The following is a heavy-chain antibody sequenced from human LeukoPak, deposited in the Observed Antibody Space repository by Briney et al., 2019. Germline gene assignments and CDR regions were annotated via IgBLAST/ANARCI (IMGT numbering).Heavy chain of an antibody. CDR1: GYTFTSYY. Sequence: ASVNVSCTASGYTFTSYYMHWVRQAPGQGLEWMGIINPSGGSTSYAQKFQGRVTMTRDTSTSTVYMELSSLRSEDTAVYYCARGPPPDYYDSSGYYWGDGMDVWGQGTTVTVSS. CDR3: ARGPPPDYYDSSGYYWGDGMDV. J-gene: IGHJ6*02. D-gene: IGHD3-22*01. CDR2: INPSGGST. V-gene: IGHV1-46*01.